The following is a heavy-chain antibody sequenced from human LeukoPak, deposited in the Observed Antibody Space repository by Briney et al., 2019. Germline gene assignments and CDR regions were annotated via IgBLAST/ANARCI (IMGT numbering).Heavy chain of an antibody. J-gene: IGHJ4*02. Sequence: GASVKVSCKTSGYRFTGFYIHWVRQAPGQGLEWMGWINPNTGGTNFAQKFQGRVTMTTDTSISTAYMELSRLRSDDTAVYYCARDRYQWLRLLDYWGQGTLVTVSS. V-gene: IGHV1-2*02. D-gene: IGHD5-12*01. CDR2: INPNTGGT. CDR3: ARDRYQWLRLLDY. CDR1: GYRFTGFY.